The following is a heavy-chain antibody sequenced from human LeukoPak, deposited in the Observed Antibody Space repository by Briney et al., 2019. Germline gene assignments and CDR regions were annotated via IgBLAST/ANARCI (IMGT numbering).Heavy chain of an antibody. J-gene: IGHJ4*02. V-gene: IGHV4-4*07. CDR3: ARGRIGGPKAPFDY. Sequence: SETLSLTCTVSGGSISNNYWSWIRQPAGKGLEWIGRIHTSGSTNYNPSLKSRVTISVDTSKKQFSLRLSSVTAADTAVYYCARGRIGGPKAPFDYWGQGTLVTVSS. D-gene: IGHD3-16*01. CDR1: GGSISNNY. CDR2: IHTSGST.